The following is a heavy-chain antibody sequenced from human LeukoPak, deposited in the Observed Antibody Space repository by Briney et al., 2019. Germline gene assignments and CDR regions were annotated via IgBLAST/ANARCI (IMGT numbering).Heavy chain of an antibody. CDR3: ARQRGYSGYDYEGYFDY. V-gene: IGHV5-51*01. CDR2: IYPGDSDT. CDR1: GYSFTSYW. J-gene: IGHJ4*02. Sequence: GESLKISCKGSGYSFTSYWIGWVRQMPGKGLEWMGIIYPGDSDTRYSPSFQGQVTISADKSISTAYLQWSSLRASDTAMYYCARQRGYSGYDYEGYFDYWGQGTLVTVSS. D-gene: IGHD5-12*01.